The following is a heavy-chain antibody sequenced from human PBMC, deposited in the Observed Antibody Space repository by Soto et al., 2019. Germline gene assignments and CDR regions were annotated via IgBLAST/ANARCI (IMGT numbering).Heavy chain of an antibody. V-gene: IGHV1-69*01. CDR1: GGTFRRFA. CDR3: ARVSVDCSTTSCYTDSGMDV. CDR2: IIPLFNTT. D-gene: IGHD2-2*02. Sequence: QVQLVQSGAEVKQPGSSVKVSCKASGGTFRRFAISWVRQAPGQGLEWMGGIIPLFNTTNYAQRFQGRVTVTADESTSTAYMELSSLTSEDTTVFYCARVSVDCSTTSCYTDSGMDVWGQGPRSSSP. J-gene: IGHJ6*02.